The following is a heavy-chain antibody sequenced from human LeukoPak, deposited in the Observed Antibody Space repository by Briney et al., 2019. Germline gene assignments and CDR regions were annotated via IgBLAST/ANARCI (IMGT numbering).Heavy chain of an antibody. V-gene: IGHV4-59*01. D-gene: IGHD1-26*01. CDR2: IYYSGST. CDR3: VRSYSGSFHLDY. CDR1: GGSISSYY. J-gene: IGHJ4*02. Sequence: SETLSLTCTVSGGSISSYYWSWIRQPPGKGLEWIGYIYYSGSTNYNPSLKSRVTISVDTSKNQFSLKLSSVTAADTAVYYCVRSYSGSFHLDYWGQGTLVTVSS.